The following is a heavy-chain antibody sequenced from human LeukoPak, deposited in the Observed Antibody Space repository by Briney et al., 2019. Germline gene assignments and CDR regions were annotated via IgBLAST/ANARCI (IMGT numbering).Heavy chain of an antibody. CDR1: GYIFTNYW. D-gene: IGHD5-12*01. Sequence: GESLKVSCKASGYIFTNYWIGWVRQMPGKGLEWMGIIYPRDSDTRYSPSFQGQVTVSADKSISTAYLQWNTLEASDTAMYYCARRQYSGYDFDFWGQGTLVTVSS. CDR2: IYPRDSDT. J-gene: IGHJ4*02. CDR3: ARRQYSGYDFDF. V-gene: IGHV5-51*01.